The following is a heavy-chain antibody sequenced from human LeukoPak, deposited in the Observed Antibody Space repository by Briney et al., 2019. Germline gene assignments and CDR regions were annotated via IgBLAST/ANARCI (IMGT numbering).Heavy chain of an antibody. V-gene: IGHV1-69*13. CDR2: IIPIFGTA. D-gene: IGHD5-18*01. CDR1: GGTFSSYA. Sequence: ASVKVSCKASGGTFSSYAISWVRQAHGQGLEWMGGIIPIFGTANYAQKFQGRVTITADESTSTAYMELSSLRSEDTAVYYCATQDTAIDMDVWGKGTTVTVSS. J-gene: IGHJ6*03. CDR3: ATQDTAIDMDV.